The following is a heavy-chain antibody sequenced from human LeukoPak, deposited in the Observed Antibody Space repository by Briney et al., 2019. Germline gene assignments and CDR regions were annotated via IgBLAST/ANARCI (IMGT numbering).Heavy chain of an antibody. CDR3: AREGISGGFDY. Sequence: PSETLSLTCIVSGGSIGSYYWSWIRQPPGKGLEGIGYVYRSGSTNYSPSLESRVAISVDTSKSQFSLKLNSVTAADTAVYYCAREGISGGFDYWGQGTLVTVSS. J-gene: IGHJ4*02. CDR1: GGSIGSYY. D-gene: IGHD3-10*01. CDR2: VYRSGST. V-gene: IGHV4-59*01.